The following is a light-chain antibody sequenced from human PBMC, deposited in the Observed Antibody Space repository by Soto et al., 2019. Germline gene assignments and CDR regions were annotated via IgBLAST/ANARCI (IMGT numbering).Light chain of an antibody. J-gene: IGKJ1*01. CDR3: QQRGNWPSIT. CDR2: NAS. CDR1: QSVGSY. V-gene: IGKV3-11*01. Sequence: EVVLTQSPATLSLSPGERATLSCRASQSVGSYLAWYRQKPGQAPRLLIYNASNRATGIPARFSGSGSGTDFTLTISSLEPEDFAGYYCQQRGNWPSITFGQGTKVDIK.